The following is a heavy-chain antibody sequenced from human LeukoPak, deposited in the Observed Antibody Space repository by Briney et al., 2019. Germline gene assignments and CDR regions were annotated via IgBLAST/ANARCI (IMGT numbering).Heavy chain of an antibody. Sequence: PSETLSLTCTVSGGSISSSSYYWGWIRQPPGKGLEWIGSIYYSGSTYYNPSLKSRVTISVDTSKNQFSLKLSSVTAADTAVYYCARGRTSRAQLDYWGQGTLVTVSS. D-gene: IGHD1-26*01. CDR1: GGSISSSSYY. CDR3: ARGRTSRAQLDY. V-gene: IGHV4-39*07. J-gene: IGHJ4*02. CDR2: IYYSGST.